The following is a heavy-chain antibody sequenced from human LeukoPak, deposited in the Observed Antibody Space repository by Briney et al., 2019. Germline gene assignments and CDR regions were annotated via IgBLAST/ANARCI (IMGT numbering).Heavy chain of an antibody. J-gene: IGHJ4*02. V-gene: IGHV3-66*01. CDR1: GFSVSNYY. Sequence: GGSLRLSCAASGFSVSNYYMSWVRQPPGKGLEWVSVMYTGGGKYYRDSVKGRFTISKDNSKNTVFIQMNSLRVEDTALYYCTRGQSYCGADCYSDWGQGTLVTVSS. CDR3: TRGQSYCGADCYSD. D-gene: IGHD2-21*02. CDR2: MYTGGGK.